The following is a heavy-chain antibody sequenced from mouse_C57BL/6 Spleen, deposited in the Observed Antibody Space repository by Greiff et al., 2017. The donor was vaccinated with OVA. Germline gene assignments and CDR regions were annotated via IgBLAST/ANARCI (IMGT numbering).Heavy chain of an antibody. CDR3: ARPKSYGKTLDCYV. J-gene: IGHJ1*03. CDR2: ISSGSSTI. CDR1: GFTFSDYG. D-gene: IGHD1-1*02. V-gene: IGHV5-17*01. Sequence: EVKLVESGGGLVKPGGSLKLSCAASGFTFSDYGMHWVRQAPETGLEWVAYISSGSSTIYYADTVKGRFTISRDNAKNTLFLQMTSLRSEDTAVFYCARPKSYGKTLDCYVWRTGPAVTVPS.